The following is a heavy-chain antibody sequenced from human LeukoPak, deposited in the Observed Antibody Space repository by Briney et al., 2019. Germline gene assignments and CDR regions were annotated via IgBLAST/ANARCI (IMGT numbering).Heavy chain of an antibody. CDR1: GFTFSSYA. Sequence: GGSLRVSCAASGFTFSSYAMTGVRQPPGKGLEGVSVIDAPGFTPPYADSVKGRFTSSRDNSKTTLYLQMRSLRAEDTAVYYCAKAIQPGKAVAFDYWGQGTLVTVSS. D-gene: IGHD6-19*01. CDR2: IDAPGFTP. CDR3: AKAIQPGKAVAFDY. V-gene: IGHV3-23*01. J-gene: IGHJ4*02.